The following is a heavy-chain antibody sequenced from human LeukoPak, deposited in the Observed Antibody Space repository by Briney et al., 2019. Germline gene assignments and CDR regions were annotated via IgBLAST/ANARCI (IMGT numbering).Heavy chain of an antibody. CDR1: GFTFSNYW. V-gene: IGHV3-7*03. J-gene: IGHJ5*02. CDR2: IKEDGSEK. CDR3: AKGDCNGECYLIDA. Sequence: GGSLRLSCAASGFTFSNYWMTWVRQAPGKGLEWVANIKEDGSEKYYVDSVKGRFTISRDNAKNFLYMEMTSLRDGDTAWYYCAKGDCNGECYLIDAWGQGTMVTVSS. D-gene: IGHD2-8*01.